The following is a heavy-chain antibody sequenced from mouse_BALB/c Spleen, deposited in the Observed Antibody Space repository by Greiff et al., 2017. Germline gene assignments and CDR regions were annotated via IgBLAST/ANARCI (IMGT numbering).Heavy chain of an antibody. Sequence: QVQLKQSGPELVKPGASVKISCKASGYAFSSSWMNWVKQRPGQGLEWIGRIYPGDGDTNYNGKFKGKATLTADKSSSTAFMQLSSLTSVDSAVYFCARRGTGTGGAMDYWGQGTSVTVSS. CDR3: ARRGTGTGGAMDY. J-gene: IGHJ4*01. CDR2: IYPGDGDT. V-gene: IGHV1-82*01. D-gene: IGHD4-1*01. CDR1: GYAFSSSW.